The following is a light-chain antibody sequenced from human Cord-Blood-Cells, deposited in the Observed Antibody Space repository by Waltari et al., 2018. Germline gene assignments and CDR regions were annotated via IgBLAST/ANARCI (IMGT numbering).Light chain of an antibody. CDR3: SSYTSSSTFVV. V-gene: IGLV2-14*01. CDR1: SSDVGGYNY. CDR2: DVS. J-gene: IGLJ3*02. Sequence: QSALTQPASVSGSPGQSITISCPGTSSDVGGYNYVSWYQQRPGKAPKLMIYDVSKRPSGVSNRFSGSKSGNTASLTISGLQAEDEADYYCSSYTSSSTFVVFGGGTKLTVL.